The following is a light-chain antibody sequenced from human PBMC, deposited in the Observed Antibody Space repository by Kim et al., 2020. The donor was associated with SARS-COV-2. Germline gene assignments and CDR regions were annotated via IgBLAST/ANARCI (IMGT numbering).Light chain of an antibody. J-gene: IGKJ1*01. CDR3: LQHNTYPRT. Sequence: DIQMTQSPSSLSASVGDRITITCRASQGIGDDLGWYQQKPGKAPKRLVYPASTLQSGVPSRFSGSGSGTEFTLTVSSLQPEDFATYYCLQHNTYPRTFGQGTKVDIK. CDR1: QGIGDD. CDR2: PAS. V-gene: IGKV1-17*01.